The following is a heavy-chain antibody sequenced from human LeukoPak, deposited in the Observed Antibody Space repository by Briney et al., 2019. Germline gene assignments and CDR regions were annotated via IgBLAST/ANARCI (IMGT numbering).Heavy chain of an antibody. Sequence: PGGSLRLSCAASGFTFSSYAMSWVRQAPGKGLEWVSAISGSGGSTYYADSVKGRFTISRESAKNSLYLLMNSLRAEDTAVYYCARDDAMGATIDYWGQGTLVTVSS. CDR2: ISGSGGST. J-gene: IGHJ4*02. CDR1: GFTFSSYA. D-gene: IGHD1-26*01. V-gene: IGHV3-23*01. CDR3: ARDDAMGATIDY.